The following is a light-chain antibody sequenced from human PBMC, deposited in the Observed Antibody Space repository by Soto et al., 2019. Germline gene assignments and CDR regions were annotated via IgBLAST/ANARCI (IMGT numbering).Light chain of an antibody. J-gene: IGLJ3*02. Sequence: QSALTQPASVSGSPGQSITISCTGTSSDVGGYNYVSWYQQHPGKAPKLMIYEVSNRPSGVSNRFSGSKSGNTASLTISGLQAEDEADYYCSSYISRTILAFGGGTQLTVL. CDR3: SSYISRTILA. V-gene: IGLV2-14*01. CDR1: SSDVGGYNY. CDR2: EVS.